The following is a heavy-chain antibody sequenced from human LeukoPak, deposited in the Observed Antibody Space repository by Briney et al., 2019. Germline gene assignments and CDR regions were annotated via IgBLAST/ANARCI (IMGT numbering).Heavy chain of an antibody. CDR3: AKDSTYYQLDY. CDR2: ISYDGSNK. Sequence: PGGSLRLSCAASGFTFSSYGMHWVRQAPGKGLEWVAVISYDGSNKYYADSVKGRFTISRDNSKNTLYLQMNSLRAEDTAVYYCAKDSTYYQLDYWGQGTLVTVSS. D-gene: IGHD3-10*01. CDR1: GFTFSSYG. J-gene: IGHJ4*02. V-gene: IGHV3-30*18.